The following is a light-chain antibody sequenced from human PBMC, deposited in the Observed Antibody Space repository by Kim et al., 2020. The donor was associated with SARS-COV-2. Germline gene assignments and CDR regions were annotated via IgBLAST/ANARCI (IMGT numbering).Light chain of an antibody. CDR3: QQRIHWPLT. Sequence: EIVLTQSPGTLSLSPGERATLSCRASQSVSSYLGWYQQKPGQAPRLLIYDASNRATGVPARFSGSGSGTDFTLTISSLEPEDFAVYYCQQRIHWPLTFGQGTRLEIK. V-gene: IGKV3-11*01. CDR2: DAS. J-gene: IGKJ5*01. CDR1: QSVSSY.